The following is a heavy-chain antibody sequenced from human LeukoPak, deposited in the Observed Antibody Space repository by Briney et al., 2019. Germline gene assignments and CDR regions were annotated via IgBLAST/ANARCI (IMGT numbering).Heavy chain of an antibody. CDR2: IRFDGSDK. D-gene: IGHD5-12*01. CDR1: GFTFSSYG. J-gene: IGHJ4*02. V-gene: IGHV3-30*02. CDR3: AKDSSVATTFDF. Sequence: GGSLRLYCAASGFTFSSYGMHWVRQAPGKGLEWVAFIRFDGSDKYYADSVKGRFTMSRDNSKNTLYLQMNSLRAEDTAVYYCAKDSSVATTFDFWGQGTLVTVSS.